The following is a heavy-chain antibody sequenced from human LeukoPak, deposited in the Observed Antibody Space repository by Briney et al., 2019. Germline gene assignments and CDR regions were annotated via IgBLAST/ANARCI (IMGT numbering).Heavy chain of an antibody. CDR3: AKEESRYSSGRFDY. D-gene: IGHD6-19*01. Sequence: PGGSLRLSCAASGFTFSSYSMNWVRQAPGKGLEWVSSTSSSSSYIYYADSVKGRFTISRDNAKNSLYLQMNSLRAEDTAVYYCAKEESRYSSGRFDYWGQGTLITVSS. J-gene: IGHJ4*02. V-gene: IGHV3-21*01. CDR1: GFTFSSYS. CDR2: TSSSSSYI.